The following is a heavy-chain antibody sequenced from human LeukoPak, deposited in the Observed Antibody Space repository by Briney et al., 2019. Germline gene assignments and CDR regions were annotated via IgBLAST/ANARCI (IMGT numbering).Heavy chain of an antibody. Sequence: SVEVSCKASGGTFSSYAISWVRQAPGQGLEWMGGIIPIFGTANYAQKFQGRVTITTDESTSTAYMELSSLRSEDTAVYYCARASPYFYCSGGSCYFHPWGQGTLVTVPS. CDR2: IIPIFGTA. V-gene: IGHV1-69*05. CDR1: GGTFSSYA. J-gene: IGHJ5*02. D-gene: IGHD2-15*01. CDR3: ARASPYFYCSGGSCYFHP.